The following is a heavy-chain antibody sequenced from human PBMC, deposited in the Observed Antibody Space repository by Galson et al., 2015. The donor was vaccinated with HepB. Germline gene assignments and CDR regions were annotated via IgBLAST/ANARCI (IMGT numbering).Heavy chain of an antibody. Sequence: SLRLSCAASGFSFRTYAMHWVHQAPGGGLEWGAFTWYDGSNNYFADSVKVRFTISRDNSKNTLYLQMNSRRSEDTAVYYCAKEGCTSMTCYEGSHYSALDVWGQGTTVTVS. CDR2: TWYDGSNN. CDR1: GFSFRTYA. V-gene: IGHV3-33*06. J-gene: IGHJ6*02. D-gene: IGHD2-2*01. CDR3: AKEGCTSMTCYEGSHYSALDV.